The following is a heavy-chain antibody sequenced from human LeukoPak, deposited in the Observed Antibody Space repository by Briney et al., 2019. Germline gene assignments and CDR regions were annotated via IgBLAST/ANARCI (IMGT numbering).Heavy chain of an antibody. D-gene: IGHD5-18*01. J-gene: IGHJ4*02. CDR1: GFTFSSYW. Sequence: GGSLRLSCAASGFTFSSYWMHWVRQAPGKGLVWVSRINSDGSSTSYADSVKGRFTISRDNAKNTLYLQMNSLRAEDTAVYYCARRGYSYGNSFDYWGQGTLVTVSP. CDR2: INSDGSST. CDR3: ARRGYSYGNSFDY. V-gene: IGHV3-74*01.